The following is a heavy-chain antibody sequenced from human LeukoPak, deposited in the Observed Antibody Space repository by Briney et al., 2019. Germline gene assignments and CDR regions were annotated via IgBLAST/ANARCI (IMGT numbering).Heavy chain of an antibody. CDR2: IWSDGTEK. CDR1: GFTYSHYG. J-gene: IGHJ4*02. Sequence: GGSLRLSCAASGFTYSHYGMHWVRQAPGKGLEWVAVIWSDGTEKYYADAVKGRFTISRDNSRNTLYLQMNGLRGEDTAVYYCAKDAQRGFDYSNSLEYWGQGTLVTVSS. D-gene: IGHD4-11*01. V-gene: IGHV3-33*06. CDR3: AKDAQRGFDYSNSLEY.